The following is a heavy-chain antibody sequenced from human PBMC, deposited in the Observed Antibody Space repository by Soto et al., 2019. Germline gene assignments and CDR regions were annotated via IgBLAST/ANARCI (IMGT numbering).Heavy chain of an antibody. D-gene: IGHD6-19*01. CDR1: GFTFTDHA. J-gene: IGHJ4*02. CDR2: TSNNGDRT. V-gene: IGHV3-23*01. CDR3: ARPPLYSNGGYFDS. Sequence: GGSLRLSCAVSGFTFTDHAITWGRQAPGKGLEWVSTTSNNGDRTFYADSVKGRFTVSTDRTNNTLYLQMNSLRADDTAVYFCARPPLYSNGGYFDSWGQGTLVTVSS.